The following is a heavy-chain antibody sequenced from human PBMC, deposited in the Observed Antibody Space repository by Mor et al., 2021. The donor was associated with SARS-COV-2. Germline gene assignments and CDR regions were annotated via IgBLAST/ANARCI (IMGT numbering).Heavy chain of an antibody. CDR3: ARRYFDWLLPNIGMDV. J-gene: IGHJ6*02. Sequence: YYNPSLKSRVTISVDTSKNQFSLKLSSVTAADTAVYYCARRYFDWLLPNIGMDVWGQVTTVTVSS. D-gene: IGHD3-9*01. V-gene: IGHV4-39*01.